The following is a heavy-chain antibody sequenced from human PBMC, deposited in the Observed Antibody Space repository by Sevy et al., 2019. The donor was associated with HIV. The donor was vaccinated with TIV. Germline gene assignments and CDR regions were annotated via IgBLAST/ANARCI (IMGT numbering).Heavy chain of an antibody. V-gene: IGHV3-33*07. J-gene: IGHJ6*02. CDR1: GFTFSSYG. CDR3: ARAPKYYDGGGYLQYYYGMDV. Sequence: GGSLRLSCVASGFTFSSYGMYWVRQAPGKGLEWVAVIWFDGSKKSYTDSGKGRFTISRDNFNNMLYLQMNNLRVEDTAVYYGARAPKYYDGGGYLQYYYGMDVWGQGTTVTVSS. CDR2: IWFDGSKK. D-gene: IGHD3-22*01.